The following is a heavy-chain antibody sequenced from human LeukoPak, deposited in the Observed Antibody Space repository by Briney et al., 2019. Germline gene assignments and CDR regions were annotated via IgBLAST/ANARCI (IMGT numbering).Heavy chain of an antibody. Sequence: SETLSLTCAVYGGSFSGYYWTWIRQPPGKGLEWIGYIYYSGSTNYNPSLKRRITISVDTSKNQFSLKLTSVTAADTAVYYCARARGAMGYYFDYWGQGTLVTVSS. V-gene: IGHV4-59*01. CDR2: IYYSGST. J-gene: IGHJ4*02. D-gene: IGHD5-18*01. CDR1: GGSFSGYY. CDR3: ARARGAMGYYFDY.